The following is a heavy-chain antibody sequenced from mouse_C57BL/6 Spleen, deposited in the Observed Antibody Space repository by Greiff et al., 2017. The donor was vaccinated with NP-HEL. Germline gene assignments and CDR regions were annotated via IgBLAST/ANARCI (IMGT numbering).Heavy chain of an antibody. Sequence: QVQLQQPGAELVKPGASVKLSCKASGYTFTSYWMQWVKQRPGQGLEWIGEIDPSDSYTNYNQKFKGKATLTVDTSSSPAYMQSSSLTSEDSAVYYCARETAQATPFDYWGQGTTLTVSS. CDR1: GYTFTSYW. CDR3: ARETAQATPFDY. D-gene: IGHD3-2*02. J-gene: IGHJ2*01. CDR2: IDPSDSYT. V-gene: IGHV1-50*01.